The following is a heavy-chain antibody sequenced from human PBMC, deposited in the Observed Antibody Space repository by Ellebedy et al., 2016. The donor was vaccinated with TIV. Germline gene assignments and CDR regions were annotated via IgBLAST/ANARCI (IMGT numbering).Heavy chain of an antibody. CDR2: ISAYNGDR. V-gene: IGHV1-18*01. CDR1: GFTFTSYG. J-gene: IGHJ4*01. Sequence: ASSVKVSCKASGFTFTSYGIIWVRQARGQGLDWMGWISAYNGDRNYAQKVQGRVTMTTDTSTRTAYIEMRSLTSDDTAGYYCTRVIYDILTGYYARPDFDCWGQGTLVSVSS. D-gene: IGHD3-9*01. CDR3: TRVIYDILTGYYARPDFDC.